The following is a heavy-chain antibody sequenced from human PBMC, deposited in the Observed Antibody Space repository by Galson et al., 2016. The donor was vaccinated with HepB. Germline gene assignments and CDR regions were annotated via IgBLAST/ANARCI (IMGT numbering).Heavy chain of an antibody. J-gene: IGHJ4*02. CDR1: GFTFSSYG. CDR3: AKIKGRWVADY. V-gene: IGHV3-23*01. Sequence: LRLSCAASGFTFSSYGMSWVRQAPRKGLEWVSGISGSGGNTYYADSVKGRFTISRDNSKNTLYLQMNSLRAEDTAVYYCAKIKGRWVADYWGQGTLVTVSS. CDR2: ISGSGGNT. D-gene: IGHD2-15*01.